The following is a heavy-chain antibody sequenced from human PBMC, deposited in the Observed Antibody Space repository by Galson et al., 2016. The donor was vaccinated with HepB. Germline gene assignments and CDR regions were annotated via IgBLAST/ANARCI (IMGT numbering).Heavy chain of an antibody. Sequence: SLRLSCAASGFTVSTNYMNWVRQAPGKGLEWVSGISWNSGSKGYADSVKGRFTISRDNAKKSLYLEMKSLRPEDTAFYYCGKDVGTGGYANGYYYGVDVWGQGTTVTVSS. CDR2: ISWNSGSK. CDR3: GKDVGTGGYANGYYYGVDV. J-gene: IGHJ6*02. V-gene: IGHV3-9*01. CDR1: GFTVSTNY. D-gene: IGHD5-18*01.